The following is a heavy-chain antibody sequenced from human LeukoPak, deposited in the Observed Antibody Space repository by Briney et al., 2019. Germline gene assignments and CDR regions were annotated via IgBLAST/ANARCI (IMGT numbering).Heavy chain of an antibody. J-gene: IGHJ3*02. D-gene: IGHD1-1*01. CDR1: GFTFSSYA. CDR2: ISGSGGST. V-gene: IGHV3-23*01. Sequence: PGGSLRLSCAASGFTFSSYAMSWVRQAPGKGLEWVSAISGSGGSTYYADSVKGRFTISRDNSKNTLYLQMNSLRAEDTAVYYCAKGGQMMVEVARRGAFDIWGQGTMVTVSS. CDR3: AKGGQMMVEVARRGAFDI.